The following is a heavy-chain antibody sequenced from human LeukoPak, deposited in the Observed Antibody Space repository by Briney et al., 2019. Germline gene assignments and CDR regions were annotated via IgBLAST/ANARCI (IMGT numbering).Heavy chain of an antibody. Sequence: GESLKISCKGSGYTFTRYWIGWVRQMPGKGLEWMGIIYHGDSETRYSPSFQGQVIISAEKSIQPPYLQWSSLKAPDTAMYYCARLYWAYSSSWYVFDYWGQGTLVTVSS. D-gene: IGHD6-13*01. CDR2: IYHGDSET. CDR3: ARLYWAYSSSWYVFDY. CDR1: GYTFTRYW. J-gene: IGHJ4*02. V-gene: IGHV5-51*01.